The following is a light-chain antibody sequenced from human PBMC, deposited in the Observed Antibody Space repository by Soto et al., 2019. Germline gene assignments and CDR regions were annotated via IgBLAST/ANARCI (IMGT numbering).Light chain of an antibody. V-gene: IGKV1-33*01. CDR2: GAS. CDR3: QQYDDVPIT. Sequence: DIQMTQSPASLSASVGDRVTITCQASQDINNYLNWFQQKPGKAPKLLIYGASNLETGVPSRFSGSGSGTDFTFTISSLQPEDISIYCCQQYDDVPITFGQGTRLQIK. CDR1: QDINNY. J-gene: IGKJ5*01.